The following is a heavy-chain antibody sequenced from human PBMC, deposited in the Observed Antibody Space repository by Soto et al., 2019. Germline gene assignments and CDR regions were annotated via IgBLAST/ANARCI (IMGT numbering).Heavy chain of an antibody. J-gene: IGHJ6*03. V-gene: IGHV3-73*01. CDR2: IRSKANSYAT. CDR3: TRLSLPGDIVVVPAAIRNDYYYYMDV. CDR1: GFTFSGSA. D-gene: IGHD2-2*01. Sequence: GGSLRLSCAASGFTFSGSAMHWVRQASGKGLEWVGRIRSKANSYATAYAASVKGRFTISRDDSKNTAYLQMNSLKTEDTAVYYCTRLSLPGDIVVVPAAIRNDYYYYMDVWGKGTTVTVSS.